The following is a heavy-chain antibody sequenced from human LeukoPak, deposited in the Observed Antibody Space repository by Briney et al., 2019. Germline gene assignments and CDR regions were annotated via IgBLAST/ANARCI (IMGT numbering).Heavy chain of an antibody. CDR3: ARDTYSSGSPDY. Sequence: GGSLRLSCAASGFTFSSYGVHWVRQAPGKGLEWVAVIWYDGSNKYYADSVKGRFTISRDNSKNTLYLQMDSLRAEDTAVYYCARDTYSSGSPDYWGQGTLVTVSS. D-gene: IGHD6-19*01. J-gene: IGHJ4*02. V-gene: IGHV3-33*01. CDR1: GFTFSSYG. CDR2: IWYDGSNK.